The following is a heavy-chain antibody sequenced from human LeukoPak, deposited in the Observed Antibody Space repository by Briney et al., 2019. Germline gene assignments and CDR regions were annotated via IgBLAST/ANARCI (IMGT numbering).Heavy chain of an antibody. D-gene: IGHD2-15*01. Sequence: GRSLRLSCAASGFTFDDYAMHWVRQAPGKGLEWVSGISWNSGSIGYADSVKGRFTVSRDNAKNSLYLQMNSLRAEDTALYYCAKDSYPEEDIVVVVAATNWGQGTLVTVSS. CDR1: GFTFDDYA. V-gene: IGHV3-9*01. CDR3: AKDSYPEEDIVVVVAATN. J-gene: IGHJ4*02. CDR2: ISWNSGSI.